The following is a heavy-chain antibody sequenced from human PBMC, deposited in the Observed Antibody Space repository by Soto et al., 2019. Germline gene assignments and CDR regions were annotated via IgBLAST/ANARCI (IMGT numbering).Heavy chain of an antibody. V-gene: IGHV1-69*13. D-gene: IGHD3-22*01. CDR2: SIPIFGTA. CDR1: GGTCRSYA. J-gene: IGHJ6*02. Sequence: SVKVSCKASGGTCRSYAISWVRQAPGQGLEWMGGSIPIFGTANYAQKFQGRVTITADESTSTAYMELSSLRSEDTAVYYCARDLGAIYYDSSGYRTYYYYCMDVWRQGTTVTVSS. CDR3: ARDLGAIYYDSSGYRTYYYYCMDV.